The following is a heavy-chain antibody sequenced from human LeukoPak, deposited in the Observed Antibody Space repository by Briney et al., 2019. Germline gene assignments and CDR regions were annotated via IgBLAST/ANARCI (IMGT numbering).Heavy chain of an antibody. CDR2: INHSGST. Sequence: SETPSLTCADYGGSFSGYYWSWIRQPPGKGLEWIGEINHSGSTNYNPSLKSRVTISVDTSKNQFSLKLSSVTAADTAVYYCARTRYYYNSRSYGAPYYFDYWGQGTLVTVSS. J-gene: IGHJ4*02. D-gene: IGHD3-10*01. CDR3: ARTRYYYNSRSYGAPYYFDY. CDR1: GGSFSGYY. V-gene: IGHV4-34*01.